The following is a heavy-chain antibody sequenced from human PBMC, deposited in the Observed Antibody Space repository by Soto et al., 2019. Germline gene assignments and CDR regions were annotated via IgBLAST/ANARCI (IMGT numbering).Heavy chain of an antibody. D-gene: IGHD3-3*01. J-gene: IGHJ4*02. CDR3: AKRSLRRLGFVETH. CDR1: GDSISDTNW. V-gene: IGHV4-4*02. CDR2: IYHSGST. Sequence: PSETLSLTCTVSGDSISDTNWWSWVRQPPGKGLEWIGEIYHSGSTNYNPSLKSRVSISVDKSKNQFSLNLTSVTAADTAVYFCAKRSLRRLGFVETHWGQGTLVTVSS.